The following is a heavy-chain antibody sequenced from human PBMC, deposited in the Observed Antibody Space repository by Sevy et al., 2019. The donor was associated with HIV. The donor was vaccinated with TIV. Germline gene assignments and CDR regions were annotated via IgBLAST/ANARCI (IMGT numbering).Heavy chain of an antibody. Sequence: GGSLRLSCAASVFTFSSYGMHWVRQAPGKGLEWVAVISYDGSNKYYADSVKGRFTISRDNSKNTLYLQMNSLRAEDTAVYYCAKGGGYCSGGSCYSWYYYYYMDVWGKGTTVTVSS. CDR3: AKGGGYCSGGSCYSWYYYYYMDV. V-gene: IGHV3-30*18. CDR1: VFTFSSYG. CDR2: ISYDGSNK. D-gene: IGHD2-15*01. J-gene: IGHJ6*03.